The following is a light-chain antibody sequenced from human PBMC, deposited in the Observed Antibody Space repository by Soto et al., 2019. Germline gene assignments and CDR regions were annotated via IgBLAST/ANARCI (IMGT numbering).Light chain of an antibody. J-gene: IGKJ2*01. CDR3: QQRSNWPRT. CDR1: QSVSSY. CDR2: DAS. Sequence: EIVLTQSPATLSLSPGERATLSCRASQSVSSYLAWYHQKPGQAPRLLIYDASNRATGIPARFSGSGSGTDFPLTISSQEPEDFAVYYCQQRSNWPRTLGQGTKLEIK. V-gene: IGKV3-11*01.